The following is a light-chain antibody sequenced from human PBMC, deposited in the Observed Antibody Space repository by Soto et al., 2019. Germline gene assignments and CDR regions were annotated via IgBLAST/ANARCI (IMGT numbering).Light chain of an antibody. CDR3: SSYTSSSTYV. V-gene: IGLV2-14*01. Sequence: QSALTQPASVSGSPGQSITSSCTGTSSDVGGYNYVSWYQQHPGKAPKLMIYDVSNRPSGVSNRFSGSKSGNTASLTISGLQAEDEADYYCSSYTSSSTYVFGTGTKVPVL. CDR2: DVS. J-gene: IGLJ1*01. CDR1: SSDVGGYNY.